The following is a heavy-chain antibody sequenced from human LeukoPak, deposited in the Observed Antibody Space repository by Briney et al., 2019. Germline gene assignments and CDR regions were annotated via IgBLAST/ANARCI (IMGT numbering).Heavy chain of an antibody. CDR3: ARGKISGSYYDGWFDP. CDR2: MKPNSGNT. J-gene: IGHJ5*02. V-gene: IGHV1-8*01. D-gene: IGHD1-26*01. CDR1: GYTFTSYD. Sequence: ASVKVSCKASGYTFTSYDINWVRQATGQGLEWMGWMKPNSGNTGYAQKFQGRVTMTRNTSISTAYMELSSLRSEDTAVYYCARGKISGSYYDGWFDPWGQGTLVTVSS.